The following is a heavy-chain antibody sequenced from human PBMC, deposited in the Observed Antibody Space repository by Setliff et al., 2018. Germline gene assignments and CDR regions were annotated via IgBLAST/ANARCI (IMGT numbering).Heavy chain of an antibody. CDR1: GYSFTSYW. CDR3: ARSRSNFWSGYFNWFDP. CDR2: IYPGDSDT. D-gene: IGHD3-3*01. Sequence: PGESLKISCKGSGYSFTSYWIGWVRQMPGKGLEWMGIIYPGDSDTRYSPSFEGQVTISADKSISTAYLQWGSLKASDTAMYYCARSRSNFWSGYFNWFDPWGQGTLVTVSS. V-gene: IGHV5-51*01. J-gene: IGHJ5*02.